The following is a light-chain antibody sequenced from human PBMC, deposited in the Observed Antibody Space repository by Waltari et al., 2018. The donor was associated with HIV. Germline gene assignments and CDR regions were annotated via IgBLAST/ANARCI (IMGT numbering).Light chain of an antibody. Sequence: QSVLPQPHSASGTPGQRVPISCSGSRSNIGCHYVHWYPQLPGTAPKLLIYRNNQRPSGVPDRFFGSKSGTSASLAISGLRSEDEAEYYCAAWDDSLSGVVFGGGTKLTVL. J-gene: IGLJ2*01. CDR2: RNN. CDR3: AAWDDSLSGVV. CDR1: RSNIGCHY. V-gene: IGLV1-47*01.